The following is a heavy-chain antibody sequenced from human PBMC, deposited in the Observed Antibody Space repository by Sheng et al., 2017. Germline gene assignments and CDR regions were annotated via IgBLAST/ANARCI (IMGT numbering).Heavy chain of an antibody. V-gene: IGHV3-74*01. J-gene: IGHJ4*02. CDR3: ARDGGAGTPFDL. CDR1: GFTLSRYW. CDR2: IKSDGTNT. D-gene: IGHD6-19*01. Sequence: EEQLVESGGGLVQPGRSLRLSCAASGFTLSRYWMHWVRQVPEKGLVWVSRIKSDGTNTDYADFVQGRFAISRDSAQNTLYLQMNSLRVDDTGVYYCARDGGAGTPFDLWGQGTLVTVSS.